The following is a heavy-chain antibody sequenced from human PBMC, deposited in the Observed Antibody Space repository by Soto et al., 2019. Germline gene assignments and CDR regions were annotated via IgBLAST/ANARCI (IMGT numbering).Heavy chain of an antibody. J-gene: IGHJ4*02. V-gene: IGHV1-18*01. CDR2: ISAYNGNT. D-gene: IGHD5-12*01. CDR1: GYTFTSYG. Sequence: QVQLVQSGAEVKKPGASVKGSCKASGYTFTSYGINWVRQAPGQGLEWMGWISAYNGNTHYAQKLQGIVTMTTDTSTSTAYMELRSLRADDTAVYYRARVQSGYDFAYWGQGTLVTVSS. CDR3: ARVQSGYDFAY.